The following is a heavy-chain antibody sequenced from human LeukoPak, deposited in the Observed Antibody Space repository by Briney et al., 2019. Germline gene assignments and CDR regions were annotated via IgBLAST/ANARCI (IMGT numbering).Heavy chain of an antibody. J-gene: IGHJ4*02. Sequence: GGSLRLTCTASGFPFYSYWMTWVRQTPGKGLEWVANIRHDGSTKYYVDSVKGRFTISRDNAMNSLYLQMDSLRVEDTAIYYCARSVPYGTTWYGRSDCWGQGTQVTVSS. D-gene: IGHD6-13*01. V-gene: IGHV3-7*03. CDR2: IRHDGSTK. CDR3: ARSVPYGTTWYGRSDC. CDR1: GFPFYSYW.